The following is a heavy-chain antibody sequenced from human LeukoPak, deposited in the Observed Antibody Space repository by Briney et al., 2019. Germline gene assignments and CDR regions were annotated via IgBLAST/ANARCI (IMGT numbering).Heavy chain of an antibody. CDR3: AHSIVVVPAVPPSWFDP. J-gene: IGHJ5*02. CDR2: IDRDDDK. CDR1: GLAWGTRGEG. D-gene: IGHD2-2*01. Sequence: ESGRTLMHPRATLTLTFSFSGLAWGTRGEGGGWMRQPPVKAMEWLSIIDRDDDKRYSPTMKSRLTITTDTSKNQVVLTMTNMDPVDTATYYCAHSIVVVPAVPPSWFDPWGQGTLVTVSS. V-gene: IGHV2-5*02.